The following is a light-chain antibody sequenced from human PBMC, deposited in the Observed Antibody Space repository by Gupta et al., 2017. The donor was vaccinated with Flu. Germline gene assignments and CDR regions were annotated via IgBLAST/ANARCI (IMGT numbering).Light chain of an antibody. J-gene: IGKJ5*01. CDR3: QQYNNWPPT. Sequence: ERVMTQSPATLSVSPGERATLSCRASQNVYTNLAWYQQRPGQAPRLLIYDSSTRATGIPARFSGSGSGTEFTLTISSLQSEDFAVYSCQQYNNWPPTFGQGTRLDIK. CDR2: DSS. V-gene: IGKV3-15*01. CDR1: QNVYTN.